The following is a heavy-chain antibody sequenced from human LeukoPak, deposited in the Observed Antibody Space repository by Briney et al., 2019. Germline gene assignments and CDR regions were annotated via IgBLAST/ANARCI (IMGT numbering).Heavy chain of an antibody. Sequence: GGSLRLSCAASGFTFSSYSMNWVRQAPGKGLEWVSSISSSSSYIYYADSVKGRFTISRDNAKNSLYLQMNSLRAEDTAVYFCARGSGVTPDYWGQGTLVTVSS. V-gene: IGHV3-21*01. D-gene: IGHD2-21*02. CDR2: ISSSSSYI. CDR3: ARGSGVTPDY. CDR1: GFTFSSYS. J-gene: IGHJ4*02.